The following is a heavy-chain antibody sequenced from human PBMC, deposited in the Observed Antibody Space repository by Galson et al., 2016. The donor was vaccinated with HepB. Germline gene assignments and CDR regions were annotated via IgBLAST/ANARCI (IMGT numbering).Heavy chain of an antibody. D-gene: IGHD7-27*01. J-gene: IGHJ2*01. CDR3: ARQVSATGDWHFDL. CDR2: IFYSGST. Sequence: LSLTCAVSGGSISSSSHYWGWIRQPPRKGLEWIGSIFYSGSTFFDASLKSRVTIYVDTSKNPFSPRLRSVTAADTAVYYCARQVSATGDWHFDLWGRGTLVTVSS. CDR1: GGSISSSSHY. V-gene: IGHV4-39*01.